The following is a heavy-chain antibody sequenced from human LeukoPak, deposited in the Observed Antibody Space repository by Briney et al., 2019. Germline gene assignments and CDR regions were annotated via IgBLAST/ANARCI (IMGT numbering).Heavy chain of an antibody. V-gene: IGHV4-39*01. J-gene: IGHJ3*02. D-gene: IGHD4-17*01. CDR1: GVSISRSFYY. Sequence: SETLSLTCSISGVSISRSFYYWGWIRQPPGKRLEWIVNIYYTGSTYYNPSLKSRVSMSVDTSKNQFSLNLTSVTAADTAVYFCARRPNLPADYGDYWRFDIWGQGRRVTVSS. CDR3: ARRPNLPADYGDYWRFDI. CDR2: IYYTGST.